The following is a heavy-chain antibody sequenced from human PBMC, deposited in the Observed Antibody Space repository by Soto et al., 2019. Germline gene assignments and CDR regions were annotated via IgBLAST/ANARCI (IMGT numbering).Heavy chain of an antibody. V-gene: IGHV4-59*08. CDR2: IYYSGST. CDR1: GGSISSYY. CDR3: ARMPIAAAGSDWFDP. Sequence: QVQLQESGPGLVKPSETLSLTCTVSGGSISSYYWSWIRQPPGKGLEWTGYIYYSGSTNYNPSLKRRVDTSVDPSKNRFSLKQSSVTAADTAVYYCARMPIAAAGSDWFDPWGQGTLVTVSS. D-gene: IGHD6-13*01. J-gene: IGHJ5*02.